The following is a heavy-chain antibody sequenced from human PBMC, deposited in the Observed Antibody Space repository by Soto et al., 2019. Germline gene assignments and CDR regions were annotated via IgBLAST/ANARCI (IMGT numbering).Heavy chain of an antibody. CDR1: GGSISSSSYY. CDR2: IYYSGST. CDR3: ARGTITMVRGVLAY. D-gene: IGHD3-10*01. Sequence: PSETLSLTCTVSGGSISSSSYYWGWIRQPPGKGLEGIGSIYYSGSTYYNPSLKSRVTISVDTSKNQFSLKLSSVTAADTAVYYCARGTITMVRGVLAYWGQGTLVTVSS. V-gene: IGHV4-39*01. J-gene: IGHJ4*02.